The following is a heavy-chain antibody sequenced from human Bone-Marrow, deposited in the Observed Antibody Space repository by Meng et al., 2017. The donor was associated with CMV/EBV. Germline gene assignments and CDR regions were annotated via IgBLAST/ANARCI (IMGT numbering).Heavy chain of an antibody. Sequence: GESLKISCAASGFTFSSYSMNWVRQAPGKGLEWVSSISSSSSYIYYADSVKGRFTISRDNAKNSLYLQMNSLRAEDTAVYYCARAPRAARSSYYFDYWGQGTLVTVSS. CDR2: ISSSSSYI. CDR3: ARAPRAARSSYYFDY. CDR1: GFTFSSYS. J-gene: IGHJ4*02. V-gene: IGHV3-21*01. D-gene: IGHD6-6*01.